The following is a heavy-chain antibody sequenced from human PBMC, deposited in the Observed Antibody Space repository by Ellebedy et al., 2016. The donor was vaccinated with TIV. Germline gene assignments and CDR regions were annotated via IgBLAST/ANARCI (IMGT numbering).Heavy chain of an antibody. V-gene: IGHV1-18*04. CDR2: IGPYEGNT. D-gene: IGHD6-6*01. CDR1: GYTFTTYG. J-gene: IGHJ1*01. CDR3: ARDRDGSSSSDFQH. Sequence: ASVKVSCKASGYTFTTYGIHWVRQAPGHGPDRTGWIGPYEGNTKDAQKLQGRVTMTRDTSTSTAYMELRSLRSDDTAVYYCARDRDGSSSSDFQHWGPGTLVTVSS.